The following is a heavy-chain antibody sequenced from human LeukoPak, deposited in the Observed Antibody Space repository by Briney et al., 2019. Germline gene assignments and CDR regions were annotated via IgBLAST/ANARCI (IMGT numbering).Heavy chain of an antibody. Sequence: PGRSLRLSCAASGFTFSSYEMNWVCQAPGKGLEWGSYISSGGSTIYYADSVKGRFTISRDNAKNSLYLQMNSLRAEDTAVYYCARSRRSDYWGQGTLVTVSS. CDR2: ISSGGSTI. CDR1: GFTFSSYE. V-gene: IGHV3-48*03. CDR3: ARSRRSDY. J-gene: IGHJ4*02.